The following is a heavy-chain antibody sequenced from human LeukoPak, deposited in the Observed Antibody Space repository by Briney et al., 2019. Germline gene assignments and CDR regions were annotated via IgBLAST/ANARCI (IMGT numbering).Heavy chain of an antibody. CDR1: GYTFTSYG. D-gene: IGHD3-22*01. J-gene: IGHJ4*02. Sequence: ASVKVSCKASGYTFTSYGISWVRQAPGQGLEWMGWISAYNGNTNYAQKLQGRVTMTTDTSTSTAYMELRSLRSEDTAVYYCARDLEYYYDSSVRFDYWGQGTLVTVSS. CDR2: ISAYNGNT. CDR3: ARDLEYYYDSSVRFDY. V-gene: IGHV1-18*01.